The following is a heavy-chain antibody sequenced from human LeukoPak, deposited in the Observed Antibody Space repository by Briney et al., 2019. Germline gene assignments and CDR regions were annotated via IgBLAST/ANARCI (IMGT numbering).Heavy chain of an antibody. CDR1: GFTFSSSW. V-gene: IGHV3-74*01. J-gene: IGHJ4*02. CDR3: ARGPNSNWSGLDF. CDR2: ISPTGSTT. Sequence: GGSLRLSCAASGFTFSSSWMHWVRQAPGKGLVWASRISPTGSTTSYADSVKGRFTVSRDNAKNTLYLQVNNLRAEDTAVYYCARGPNSNWSGLDFWGQGTLLTVSS. D-gene: IGHD6-6*01.